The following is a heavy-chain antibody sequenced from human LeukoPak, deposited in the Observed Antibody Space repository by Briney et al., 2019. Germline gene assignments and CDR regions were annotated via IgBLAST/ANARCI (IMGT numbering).Heavy chain of an antibody. CDR1: GFTFSNYW. D-gene: IGHD6-19*01. Sequence: GGSLRLSCVASGFTFSNYWMSWVRQASGKGLEWVANIKHDGGETYYVESVRGRFTISRENAKNAVFLQMNSLRDEDTAVYYCTRSGIYSSAWSDYWGQGTLSSVSS. J-gene: IGHJ4*02. V-gene: IGHV3-7*01. CDR2: IKHDGGET. CDR3: TRSGIYSSAWSDY.